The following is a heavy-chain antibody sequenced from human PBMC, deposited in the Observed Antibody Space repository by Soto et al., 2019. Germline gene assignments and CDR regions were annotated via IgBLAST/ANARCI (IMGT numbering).Heavy chain of an antibody. Sequence: SETLSLTCTVSGGSSSSYYWSWIRQPPGKGLEWIGYIYYSGSTNYNPSLKSRVTISVDTSKNQFSLKLSSVTAADTAVYYCARDRGAYCSGGSCGWFDPWGQGTLVTVSS. J-gene: IGHJ5*02. CDR3: ARDRGAYCSGGSCGWFDP. CDR1: GGSSSSYY. D-gene: IGHD2-15*01. V-gene: IGHV4-59*01. CDR2: IYYSGST.